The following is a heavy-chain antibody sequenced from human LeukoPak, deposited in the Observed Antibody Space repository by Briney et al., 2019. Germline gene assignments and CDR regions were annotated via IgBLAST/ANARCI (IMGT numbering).Heavy chain of an antibody. CDR1: GDSIISSSCY. J-gene: IGHJ4*02. D-gene: IGHD3-22*01. CDR3: ARYWGPYDNSGASFDY. CDR2: IHYTGST. V-gene: IGHV4-39*01. Sequence: SETLSLTFTVSGDSIISSSCYWVWLRQPPGKGLEWIATIHYTGSTYYNPSLKSRVTISVDTSKNQFSLKQSSVTAADTAMYYCARYWGPYDNSGASFDYWVQGTLVTVSS.